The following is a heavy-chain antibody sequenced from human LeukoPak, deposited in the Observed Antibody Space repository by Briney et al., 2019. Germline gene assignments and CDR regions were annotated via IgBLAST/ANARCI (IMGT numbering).Heavy chain of an antibody. CDR3: ARVRGGSGRSYAADAFDI. D-gene: IGHD1-26*01. V-gene: IGHV3-21*01. CDR2: ISSSTTYI. J-gene: IGHJ3*02. CDR1: GFTFSSYS. Sequence: PGGSLRLSCAASGFTFSSYSMNWVRQAPGKGLEWVSSISSSTTYIYYADSVKGRFTISRDNAKSTLYLQMNSLRADDTAVFYCARVRGGSGRSYAADAFDIWGQGTMVTASS.